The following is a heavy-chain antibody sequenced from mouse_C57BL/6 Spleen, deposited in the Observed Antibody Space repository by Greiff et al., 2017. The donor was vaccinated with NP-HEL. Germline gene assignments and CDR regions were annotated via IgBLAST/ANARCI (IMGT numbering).Heavy chain of an antibody. CDR3: ARAPNYYGSSVYAMDY. Sequence: EVKLVESEGGLVQPGSSMKLSCTASGFTFSDYYMAWVRQVPEKGLEWVANINYDGSSTYYLNSLKSHFIISRDNAKNILYLQMSSLKSEDTATYYCARAPNYYGSSVYAMDYWGQGTSVTVSS. V-gene: IGHV5-16*01. J-gene: IGHJ4*01. D-gene: IGHD1-1*01. CDR1: GFTFSDYY. CDR2: INYDGSST.